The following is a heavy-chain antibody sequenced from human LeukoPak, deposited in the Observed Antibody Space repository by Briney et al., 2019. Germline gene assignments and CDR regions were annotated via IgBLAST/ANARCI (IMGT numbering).Heavy chain of an antibody. CDR2: IYYSGST. V-gene: IGHV4-59*08. D-gene: IGHD6-6*01. Sequence: PSETLSLTCKVSGGSISSYYWSWIRQPPGKGLEWIGYIYYSGSTNYNPSLKSRVTISVDTSKNQFSLKLSSVTAADTAVYYCARGGVIAARPGGYYFDYWGQGTLVTVSS. CDR1: GGSISSYY. J-gene: IGHJ4*02. CDR3: ARGGVIAARPGGYYFDY.